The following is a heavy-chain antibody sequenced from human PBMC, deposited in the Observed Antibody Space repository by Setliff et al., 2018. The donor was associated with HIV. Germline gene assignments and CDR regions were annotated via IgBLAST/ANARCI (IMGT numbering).Heavy chain of an antibody. Sequence: GGSLRLSCAASGFTFSSYTMNWVRQAPGNGLEWVSSISYSTGYIYYADSVKGRFTISRDNAKSSLYLQMNSLRAEDTAVYYCARGVAAAGTDYWGQGTLVTVSS. J-gene: IGHJ4*02. V-gene: IGHV3-21*01. CDR1: GFTFSSYT. CDR2: ISYSTGYI. D-gene: IGHD6-13*01. CDR3: ARGVAAAGTDY.